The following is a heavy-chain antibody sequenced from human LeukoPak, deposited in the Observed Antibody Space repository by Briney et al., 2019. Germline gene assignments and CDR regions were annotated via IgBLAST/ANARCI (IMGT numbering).Heavy chain of an antibody. V-gene: IGHV3-66*01. CDR2: IYSGGST. CDR3: ARAPYSWNYG. J-gene: IGHJ4*02. Sequence: GGSLRLSCAASGFTVSSNYMSWVRQAPGKGLEWVSVIYSGGSTYYADSVKGRFTMYRDNSKNTVYLQMNSLRAEDTAVYYCARAPYSWNYGWGQGTLVTVSS. D-gene: IGHD1-7*01. CDR1: GFTVSSNY.